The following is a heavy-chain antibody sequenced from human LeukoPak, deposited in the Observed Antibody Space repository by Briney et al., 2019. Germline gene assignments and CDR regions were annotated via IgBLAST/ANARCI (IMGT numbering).Heavy chain of an antibody. CDR1: GFTFSSYS. J-gene: IGHJ3*02. CDR2: ISSSSSYI. V-gene: IGHV3-21*01. Sequence: GSLRLSCAASGFTFSSYSMNWVRQAPGKGLEWVSSISSSSSYIYYADSVKGRFTISRDNAKNSLYLQMNSLRAEDTAVYYCAEGGLRDAFDIWGQGTMVTVSS. CDR3: AEGGLRDAFDI.